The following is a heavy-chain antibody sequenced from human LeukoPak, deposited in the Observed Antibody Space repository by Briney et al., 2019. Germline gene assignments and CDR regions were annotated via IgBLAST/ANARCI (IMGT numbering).Heavy chain of an antibody. Sequence: GSLRLSCAASGFTFSSSWMSWVRQAPGKGLEWIGEIYHDGKTNYHPSLESRVTVWMDKPRNQFSLRMHSMTAADTAVYYCLRQSPGFMIAGHFEYWAQGILVAVSS. D-gene: IGHD3-16*01. CDR1: GFTFSSSW. CDR3: LRQSPGFMIAGHFEY. CDR2: IYHDGKT. V-gene: IGHV4/OR15-8*02. J-gene: IGHJ4*02.